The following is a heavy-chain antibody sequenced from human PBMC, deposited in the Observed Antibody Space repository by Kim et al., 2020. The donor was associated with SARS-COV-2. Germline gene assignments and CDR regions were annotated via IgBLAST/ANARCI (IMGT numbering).Heavy chain of an antibody. CDR3: ARDRGAMITFGGVIVNYYFDY. CDR1: GYTFTSYA. Sequence: ASVKVSCKASGYTFTSYAMHWVRQAPGQRLEWMGWINAGNGNTKYSQKFQGRVTIPRDTSAGTAYMELSSLRSEDTAVYYCARDRGAMITFGGVIVNYYFDYWGQGTLVTVSS. D-gene: IGHD3-16*02. J-gene: IGHJ4*02. CDR2: INAGNGNT. V-gene: IGHV1-3*01.